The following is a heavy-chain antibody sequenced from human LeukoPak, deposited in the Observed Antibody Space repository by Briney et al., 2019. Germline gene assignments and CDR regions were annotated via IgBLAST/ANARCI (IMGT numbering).Heavy chain of an antibody. D-gene: IGHD2-2*01. J-gene: IGHJ5*02. Sequence: SETLSLTCTVSGGSISSSDYSWTWIRQRPGKGLEWIGCISYNGSTYYKPSLKSRVTISADTSKSQFFLRLTSVTAADTAIYYCARKVVPVGVPAWWFDPWGQGTLVIVSS. CDR2: ISYNGST. CDR3: ARKVVPVGVPAWWFDP. V-gene: IGHV4-31*03. CDR1: GGSISSSDYS.